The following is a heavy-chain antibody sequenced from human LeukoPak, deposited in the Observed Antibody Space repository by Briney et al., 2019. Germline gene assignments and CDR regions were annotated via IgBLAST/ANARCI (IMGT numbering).Heavy chain of an antibody. CDR1: GYSSTSYW. CDR3: ARRDVEGHYYDSSGYSH. Sequence: GESLKISCKGSGYSSTSYWIGWVRQMPGKGLEWMGIIYPGDSDTRYSPSFQGQVTISADKSISTAYLQWSSLKASDTAMYYCARRDVEGHYYDSSGYSHWGQGTLVTVSS. V-gene: IGHV5-51*01. J-gene: IGHJ4*02. CDR2: IYPGDSDT. D-gene: IGHD3-22*01.